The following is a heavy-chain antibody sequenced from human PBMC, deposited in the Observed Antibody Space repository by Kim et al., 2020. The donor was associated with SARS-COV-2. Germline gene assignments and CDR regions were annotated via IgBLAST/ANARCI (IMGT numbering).Heavy chain of an antibody. CDR3: AKDRNFWRYSYYYGMDV. J-gene: IGHJ6*02. V-gene: IGHV3-9*01. D-gene: IGHD3-3*01. Sequence: SVKGRFTISRDNAKNSLYLQMNSLRAEDTALYYCAKDRNFWRYSYYYGMDVWGQGTTVTVSS.